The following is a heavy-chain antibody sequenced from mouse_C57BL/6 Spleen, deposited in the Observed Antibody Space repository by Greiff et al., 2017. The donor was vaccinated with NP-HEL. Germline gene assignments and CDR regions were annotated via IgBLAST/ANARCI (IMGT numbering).Heavy chain of an antibody. CDR2: FYPGSGSI. V-gene: IGHV1-62-2*01. D-gene: IGHD2-9*01. Sequence: QVQLQQSGAELVKPGASVKLSCKASGYTFTEYTIHWVKPRSGQGLEWIGWFYPGSGSIKYNEKFKDKATLTADKSSSTAYMELSRLTSEDSAVYFCARHDPTMVTTSSFDYWGQGTTLTVSS. J-gene: IGHJ2*01. CDR3: ARHDPTMVTTSSFDY. CDR1: GYTFTEYT.